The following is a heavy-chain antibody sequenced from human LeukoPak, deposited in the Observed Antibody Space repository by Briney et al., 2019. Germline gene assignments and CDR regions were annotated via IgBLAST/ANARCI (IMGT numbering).Heavy chain of an antibody. CDR2: IYPGDSDT. CDR3: ARVPYYDFWSGYPYYFDY. J-gene: IGHJ4*02. CDR1: GYSFTSYW. V-gene: IGHV5-51*01. D-gene: IGHD3-3*01. Sequence: GESLKISCKGSGYSFTSYWIGWVRQMPGKGLEWMGIIYPGDSDTRYSPSFQGQVTISADKSISTAYLQWSNLKASDTAMYYCARVPYYDFWSGYPYYFDYWGQGTLVTVSS.